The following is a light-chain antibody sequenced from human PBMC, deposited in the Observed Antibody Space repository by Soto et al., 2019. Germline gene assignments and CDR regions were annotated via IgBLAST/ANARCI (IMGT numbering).Light chain of an antibody. J-gene: IGLJ1*01. Sequence: HSALTQPDSVSGSPGQSSSISCTGTSSDTAGYNYVSWYQQHPGKAPKLMIYEVSNRPSGVSNRFSGSQSGNTASLTISGLQAEDEANYYCSSYTTSNTPLYVFGTGTKVTVL. CDR3: SSYTTSNTPLYV. V-gene: IGLV2-14*01. CDR1: SSDTAGYNY. CDR2: EVS.